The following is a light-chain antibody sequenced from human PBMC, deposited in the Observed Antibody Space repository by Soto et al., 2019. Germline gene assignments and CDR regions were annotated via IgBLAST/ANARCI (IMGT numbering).Light chain of an antibody. CDR2: DAS. Sequence: DIQMTQSPSSLSASVGDRVTITCRASQSISSHLNWYQQRPGTAPKLLIFDASNLQSGVPSRFSGSGSGTDFTLTISSLQPEDFATYHCQQSYSAPMYTFGQGTKLEIK. V-gene: IGKV1-39*01. J-gene: IGKJ2*01. CDR1: QSISSH. CDR3: QQSYSAPMYT.